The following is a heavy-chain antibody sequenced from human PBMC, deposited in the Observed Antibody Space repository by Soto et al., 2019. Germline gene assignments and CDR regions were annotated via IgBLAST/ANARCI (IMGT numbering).Heavy chain of an antibody. D-gene: IGHD3-16*01. Sequence: SGPTLVNPTQTLTLTCTFSGFSLSTSGVGVGWNRQPPGKALEWLALIYWNDEKRYNPSLKSRLTNNKDTSKNQVVLTMTNMDPVDTATYYCAHSESSATLAYWGQGTLVTVSS. CDR2: IYWNDEK. V-gene: IGHV2-5*01. J-gene: IGHJ4*02. CDR1: GFSLSTSGVG. CDR3: AHSESSATLAY.